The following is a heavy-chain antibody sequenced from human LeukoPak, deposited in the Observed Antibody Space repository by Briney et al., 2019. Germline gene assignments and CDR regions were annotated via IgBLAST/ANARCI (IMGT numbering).Heavy chain of an antibody. CDR1: GGSISSGSYS. CDR2: IYPRGST. D-gene: IGHD1-26*01. CDR3: ARQDSKVGAYTGPYHFDY. J-gene: IGHJ4*02. Sequence: SETLSLTCAVSGGSISSGSYSWSWIRQPPGKGLEWIGYIYPRGSTYYNPSLKSRVILSLDKSANQFSLNLSSVTAADTAVYYCARQDSKVGAYTGPYHFDYWGQGTLVTVSS. V-gene: IGHV4-30-2*01.